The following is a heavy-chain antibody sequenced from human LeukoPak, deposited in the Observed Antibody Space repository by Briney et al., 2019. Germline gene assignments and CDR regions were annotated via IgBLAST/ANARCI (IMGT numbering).Heavy chain of an antibody. J-gene: IGHJ1*01. CDR3: ARAPSEIGGYYPEYFRH. CDR2: IKSDGST. CDR1: GFTFSSFW. D-gene: IGHD3-22*01. Sequence: GGSLRLSCAASGFTFSSFWMHWVRRAPGKGLVWVSRIKSDGSTNYADSVKGRFTISRDNAKNTVSLQMNSLRVEDTGVYYCARAPSEIGGYYPEYFRHWGQGTLVTVSS. V-gene: IGHV3-74*01.